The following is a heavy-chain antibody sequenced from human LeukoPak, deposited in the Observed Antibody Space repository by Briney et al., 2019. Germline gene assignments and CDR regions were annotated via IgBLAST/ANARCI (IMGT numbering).Heavy chain of an antibody. CDR1: GSTFSRYW. J-gene: IGHJ4*02. D-gene: IGHD3-16*01. CDR3: ATGDTYEYDY. CDR2: IKNDGRTT. Sequence: GGSLRLSCAASGSTFSRYWMHWIRQPPVKGLVWVSLIKNDGRTTIYADSVRGRFTISRDNAKNTVYLQMNSLRAEDTAVYYCATGDTYEYDYWGQGTLVTVSS. V-gene: IGHV3-74*01.